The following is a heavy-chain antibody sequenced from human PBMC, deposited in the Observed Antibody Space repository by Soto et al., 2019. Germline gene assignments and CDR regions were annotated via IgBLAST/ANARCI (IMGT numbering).Heavy chain of an antibody. CDR2: IWYDGSNK. D-gene: IGHD6-13*01. Sequence: QVQLVESGGGVVQPGRSLRLSCAASRFTFSSYGMHWVRQAPGKGLEWVAVIWYDGSNKYYADSVKGRFTISRDNSKNTLYLQMNSLRAEDTAVYYCARNLGTSSSWTPFDYWGQGTLVTVSS. J-gene: IGHJ4*02. CDR1: RFTFSSYG. V-gene: IGHV3-33*01. CDR3: ARNLGTSSSWTPFDY.